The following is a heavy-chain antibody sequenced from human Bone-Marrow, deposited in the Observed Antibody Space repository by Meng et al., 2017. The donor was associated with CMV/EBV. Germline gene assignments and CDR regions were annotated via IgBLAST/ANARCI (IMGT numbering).Heavy chain of an antibody. CDR1: GYTFTSYG. V-gene: IGHV1-18*01. Sequence: ASVKVSCKASGYTFTSYGISWVRQAPGQGLEWMGWISAYNGNTNYAQKLQGRVTMTTDTSPSTAYMELRSLRSDDTAVYYCARVSGGWYFRPPTTGFDYWGQGTLVTVSS. CDR3: ARVSGGWYFRPPTTGFDY. CDR2: ISAYNGNT. J-gene: IGHJ4*02. D-gene: IGHD6-19*01.